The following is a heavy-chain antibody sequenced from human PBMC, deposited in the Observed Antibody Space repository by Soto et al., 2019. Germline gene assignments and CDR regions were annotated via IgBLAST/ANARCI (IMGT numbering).Heavy chain of an antibody. D-gene: IGHD3-3*01. CDR2: INHSGST. Sequence: SETRSLTCAVYGGSFSGYYWSWIRQPPGKGLEWIGEINHSGSTNYNPSLKSRVTISVDTSKNQFSLKLSSVTAADTAMYYCARVHVLRFLEWHLYYYYGMDVWGQGTTVTVSS. CDR1: GGSFSGYY. J-gene: IGHJ6*02. V-gene: IGHV4-34*01. CDR3: ARVHVLRFLEWHLYYYYGMDV.